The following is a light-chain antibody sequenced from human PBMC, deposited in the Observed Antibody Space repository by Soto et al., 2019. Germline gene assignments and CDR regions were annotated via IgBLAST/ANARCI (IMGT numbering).Light chain of an antibody. V-gene: IGKV1-5*03. CDR3: QQYSSYWT. CDR2: KAS. J-gene: IGKJ1*01. Sequence: DIQMTQSPSTLSASVGDSVSINCRASQSISAWLAWYQQKPGKAPNLLIYKASYLASGVPSRFSGGGSGTEFTLTISSLQPDDFATYYCQQYSSYWTFGQGTKVDI. CDR1: QSISAW.